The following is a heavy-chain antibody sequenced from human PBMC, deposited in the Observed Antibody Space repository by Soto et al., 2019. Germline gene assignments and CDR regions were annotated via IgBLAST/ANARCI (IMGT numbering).Heavy chain of an antibody. J-gene: IGHJ4*02. Sequence: GGSLRLSCAASGFTFSSYAMSWVRQAPGKGLEWVSAISGSGGSTYYADSVKGRFTISRDNSKNTLYLQMNSLRAEDTAVYYCAKDQGAYCGGDCYSNYWGQGTPVTVSS. V-gene: IGHV3-23*01. CDR3: AKDQGAYCGGDCYSNY. CDR2: ISGSGGST. CDR1: GFTFSSYA. D-gene: IGHD2-21*02.